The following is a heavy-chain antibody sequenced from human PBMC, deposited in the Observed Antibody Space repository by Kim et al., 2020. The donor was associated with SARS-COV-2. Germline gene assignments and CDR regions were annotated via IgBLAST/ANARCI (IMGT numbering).Heavy chain of an antibody. V-gene: IGHV4-34*01. J-gene: IGHJ6*02. CDR3: ARGLRPLWHWYYYYYGMDV. CDR1: GGSFSGYY. Sequence: SETLSLTCAVYGGSFSGYYWSWIRQPPGKGLEWIGEINHSGSTNYNPSLKSRVTISVDTSKNQFSLKLSSVTAADTAVYYCARGLRPLWHWYYYYYGMDVWGQGTTVTVSS. CDR2: INHSGST. D-gene: IGHD3-16*01.